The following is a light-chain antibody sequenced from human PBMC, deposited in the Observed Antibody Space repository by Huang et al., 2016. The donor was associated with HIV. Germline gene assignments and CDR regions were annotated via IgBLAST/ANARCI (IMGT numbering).Light chain of an antibody. J-gene: IGKJ2*01. CDR3: QQSYNTPT. CDR2: AAS. V-gene: IGKV1-39*01. CDR1: QSISNY. Sequence: DIQMTQSPSSLSASVGDRVNITCRASQSISNYLNWYLQKPGTAPKLLIYAASSLQSRVPSRFSGSGSGTVFTLNISSLQPEDFATYFCQQSYNTPTFGQGTRLEIK.